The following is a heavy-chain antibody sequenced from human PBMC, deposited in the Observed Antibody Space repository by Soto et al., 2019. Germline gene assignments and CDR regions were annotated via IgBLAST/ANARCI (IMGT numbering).Heavy chain of an antibody. CDR2: ISAYNGNT. CDR1: GYTFTSYG. CDR3: ERDKQQLVSTYGMDV. V-gene: IGHV1-18*01. D-gene: IGHD6-13*01. Sequence: ASVKGSCKASGYTFTSYGISWVRQAPGQGLERMGWISAYNGNTNYAQKLQGRVTMTTDTSTSTAYKELRSLRYDDTAVYYCERDKQQLVSTYGMDVLCQGTTVTVSS. J-gene: IGHJ6*02.